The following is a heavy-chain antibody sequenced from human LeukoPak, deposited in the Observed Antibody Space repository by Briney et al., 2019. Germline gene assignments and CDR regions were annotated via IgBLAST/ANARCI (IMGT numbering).Heavy chain of an antibody. D-gene: IGHD3-22*01. J-gene: IGHJ3*02. CDR3: AKRLNYYDSSGYFFYAFDI. V-gene: IGHV3-48*03. Sequence: GGSLRLSCAASGFTFSSYEMNWVRQAPGKGLEWVSYISSSGSTIYYADSVKGRFTISRDNAKNSLYLQMNSLRAEDTAVYYCAKRLNYYDSSGYFFYAFDIWGQGTMVTVSS. CDR2: ISSSGSTI. CDR1: GFTFSSYE.